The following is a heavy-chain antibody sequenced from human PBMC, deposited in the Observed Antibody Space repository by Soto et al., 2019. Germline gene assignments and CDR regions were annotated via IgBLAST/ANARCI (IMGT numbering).Heavy chain of an antibody. CDR1: GGTFSSYT. CDR2: IIPILGMT. CDR3: ARDWVTYSGSPFDY. D-gene: IGHD1-26*01. Sequence: GAPVKVSCKASGGTFSSYTISWVRQAPGQGLEWMGRIIPILGMTNYAQKFQGRVTITADKSTSTAYMELSSLRSEDTAVYYCARDWVTYSGSPFDYWGQGTLVTVSS. V-gene: IGHV1-69*04. J-gene: IGHJ4*02.